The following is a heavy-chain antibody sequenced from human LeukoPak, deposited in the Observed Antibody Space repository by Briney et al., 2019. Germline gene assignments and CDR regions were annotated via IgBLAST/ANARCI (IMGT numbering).Heavy chain of an antibody. CDR3: ARGGVTPDYGDLRAYYYYYMDV. D-gene: IGHD4-17*01. V-gene: IGHV1-69*05. CDR2: IIPIFGTA. Sequence: SVKVSCKASGGTFSSYAISWVRQAPGQGLEWMGGIIPIFGTANYAQKFQGRVTITTDESTSTAYMELSSLRSVDTAVYYCARGGVTPDYGDLRAYYYYYMDVWGKGTTVTVSS. J-gene: IGHJ6*03. CDR1: GGTFSSYA.